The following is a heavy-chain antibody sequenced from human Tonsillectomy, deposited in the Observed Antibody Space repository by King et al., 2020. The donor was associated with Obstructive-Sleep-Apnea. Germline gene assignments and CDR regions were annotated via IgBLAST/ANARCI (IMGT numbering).Heavy chain of an antibody. CDR3: ATSKPMIVVVMVY. Sequence: QLVQSGAEVKKLGASVKVSCKVSGYTLTELSMHWVRQAPGQGLEWMGSFDPEDGETIYAQRFQGRVTMTEDTSTDTAYMELSSLRSEDTALYYCATSKPMIVVVMVYWGQGTLVTVSS. J-gene: IGHJ4*02. V-gene: IGHV1-24*01. CDR2: FDPEDGET. D-gene: IGHD3-22*01. CDR1: GYTLTELS.